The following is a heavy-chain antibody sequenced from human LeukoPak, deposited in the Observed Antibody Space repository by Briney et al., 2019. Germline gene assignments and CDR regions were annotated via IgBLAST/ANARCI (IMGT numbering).Heavy chain of an antibody. CDR3: VRDSNYHPDC. D-gene: IGHD4-11*01. V-gene: IGHV3-74*01. Sequence: GGSLRLSCAASGFTFKDYWMHWVRQVPGKGLVWVARIISDGSSASYADSVNGRFTMSRDNAKNTLYLQMNSLRAEDTAVYYCVRDSNYHPDCWGQGALVTVSS. CDR1: GFTFKDYW. CDR2: IISDGSSA. J-gene: IGHJ4*02.